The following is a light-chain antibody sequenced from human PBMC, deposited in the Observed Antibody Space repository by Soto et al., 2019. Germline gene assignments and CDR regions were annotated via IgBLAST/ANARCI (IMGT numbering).Light chain of an antibody. J-gene: IGLJ1*01. CDR2: RNN. CDR3: GAWDDTLNGYV. CDR1: SSNIGSEN. V-gene: IGLV1-44*01. Sequence: QSLLTQPPSASGTPGQRVTISCSGSSSNIGSENVNWYQQLPGTAPKLLIYRNNPRPSGAPDRLSCSKSGTSASPAISGLQSEDEADYYCGAWDDTLNGYVFGLGTKVTVL.